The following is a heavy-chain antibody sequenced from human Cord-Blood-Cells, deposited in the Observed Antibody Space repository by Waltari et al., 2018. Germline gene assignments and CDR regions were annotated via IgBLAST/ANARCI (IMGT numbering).Heavy chain of an antibody. J-gene: IGHJ4*02. CDR2: ISRSSSYI. V-gene: IGHV3-21*01. CDR3: ARGYSSGWYYFDY. D-gene: IGHD6-19*01. CDR1: GFTFSSYS. Sequence: EVQLVESGGGLVKPGGSLRLSCAASGFTFSSYSMNWVRQAPGKGLEWVSSISRSSSYIYYADSVKGRFTISRDNAKNSLYLQMNSLRAEDTAVYYCARGYSSGWYYFDYWGQGTLVTVSS.